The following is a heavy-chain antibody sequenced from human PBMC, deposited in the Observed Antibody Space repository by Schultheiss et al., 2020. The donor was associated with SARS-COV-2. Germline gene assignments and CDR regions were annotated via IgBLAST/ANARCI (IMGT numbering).Heavy chain of an antibody. CDR2: IIPILGIA. Sequence: ASVKVSCETSGFTFRTYGFSWVRQAPGQGLEWMGGIIPILGIANYAQKLQGRVTMTTDTSTSTAYMELRSLRSDDTAVYYCARFGPVYGDYLWNWFDPWGQGTLVTVSS. D-gene: IGHD4-17*01. V-gene: IGHV1-18*04. CDR3: ARFGPVYGDYLWNWFDP. J-gene: IGHJ5*02. CDR1: GFTFRTYG.